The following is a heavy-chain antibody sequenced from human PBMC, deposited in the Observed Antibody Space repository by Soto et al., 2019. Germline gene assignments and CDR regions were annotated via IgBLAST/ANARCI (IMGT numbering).Heavy chain of an antibody. Sequence: AGGSLRLSCAASGFTFSSYAMHWVRQAPGKGLEWVAVISYDGSNKYYADSVKGRFTISRDNSKNTLYLQMNSLRAEDTAVYYCARGPESYYDSSGYYYHNWFDPWGQGT. J-gene: IGHJ5*02. D-gene: IGHD3-22*01. V-gene: IGHV3-30-3*01. CDR2: ISYDGSNK. CDR1: GFTFSSYA. CDR3: ARGPESYYDSSGYYYHNWFDP.